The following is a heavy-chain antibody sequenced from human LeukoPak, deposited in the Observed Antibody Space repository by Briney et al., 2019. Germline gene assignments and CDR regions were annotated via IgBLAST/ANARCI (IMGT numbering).Heavy chain of an antibody. CDR2: ISGSGGST. CDR3: ARVGSSGSYSVDY. D-gene: IGHD1-26*01. J-gene: IGHJ4*02. CDR1: GFTFSGYG. Sequence: PGGSLRLSCAASGFTFSGYGMSWVRQAPGKGLKWVSAISGSGGSTYYADSVKGRFTISRDNSKNTLYLQMNSLRAEDTAVYYCARVGSSGSYSVDYWGQGTLVTVSS. V-gene: IGHV3-23*01.